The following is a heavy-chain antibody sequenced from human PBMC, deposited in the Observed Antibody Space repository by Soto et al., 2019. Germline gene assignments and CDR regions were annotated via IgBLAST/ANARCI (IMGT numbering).Heavy chain of an antibody. CDR2: IKPISDIT. V-gene: IGHV1-69*13. J-gene: IGHJ5*02. CDR3: ARETSTINKLIGVWFDP. CDR1: GDTFGRFT. Sequence: SVKVSCKASGDTFGRFTINWVRQAPGQGLEWMGGIKPISDITNYAQRFQGRVTFTADASTSTVYLELSSLRSEDTAMYYCARETSTINKLIGVWFDPWRQGTLVTVSS. D-gene: IGHD4-4*01.